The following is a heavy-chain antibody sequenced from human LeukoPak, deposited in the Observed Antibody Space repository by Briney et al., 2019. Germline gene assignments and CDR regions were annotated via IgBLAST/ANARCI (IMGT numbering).Heavy chain of an antibody. CDR1: GFTFNNYA. CDR2: IASSADDI. Sequence: GGSLRLSCAASGFTFNNYAMNWVRQAPGKGLEWLSYIASSADDIYYADSVKGRFTISRDNAKNSLYLQMNSLRVEDTAVYYCASGSSSVGYWGQGTLVTVSS. J-gene: IGHJ4*02. D-gene: IGHD6-6*01. V-gene: IGHV3-21*05. CDR3: ASGSSSVGY.